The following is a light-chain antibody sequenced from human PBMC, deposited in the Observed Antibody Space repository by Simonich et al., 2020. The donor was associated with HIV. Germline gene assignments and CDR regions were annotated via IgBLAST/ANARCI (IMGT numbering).Light chain of an antibody. V-gene: IGKV3D-20*01. J-gene: IGKJ1*01. CDR3: QQYGSSPWT. Sequence: EIVLTQSPGTLSLSPGERATLSCRASQSVSSSYLAWYQQKPGLAPRLLIYDASSRATGIPDRFSGSGSGTDFTLTISRREPEDFAVYYCQQYGSSPWTFGQGTKVEIK. CDR1: QSVSSSY. CDR2: DAS.